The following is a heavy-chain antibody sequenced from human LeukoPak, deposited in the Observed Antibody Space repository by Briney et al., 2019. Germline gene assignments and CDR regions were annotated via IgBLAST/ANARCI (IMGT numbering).Heavy chain of an antibody. CDR1: GPTVSIYG. CDR3: AKAGGDYVTEFDY. D-gene: IGHD4-17*01. Sequence: LTLALAAAGPTVSIYGAHSVRPPRGSGLGWGAFIRYDGRDKYYADSVEGRFPISRDKTKNTLYLQMNSLRAEDTAVYYCAKAGGDYVTEFDYWGQGTLVTVSS. J-gene: IGHJ4*02. CDR2: IRYDGRDK. V-gene: IGHV3-30*02.